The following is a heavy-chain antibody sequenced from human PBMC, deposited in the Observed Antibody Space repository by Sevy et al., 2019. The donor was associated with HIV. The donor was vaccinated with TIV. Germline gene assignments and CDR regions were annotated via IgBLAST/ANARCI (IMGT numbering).Heavy chain of an antibody. CDR3: AKDLTVRYSTSSGDFDY. CDR2: IRFDGSTK. Sequence: GGSLRLSCAASRFTFSNYGMHWVRQAPGKGLEWVSFIRFDGSTKYYADSVKGRFTISRDNSKNTLYLQMKSLRPEDTAVYYCAKDLTVRYSTSSGDFDYWGQGSLVTVSS. J-gene: IGHJ4*02. V-gene: IGHV3-30*02. D-gene: IGHD6-6*01. CDR1: RFTFSNYG.